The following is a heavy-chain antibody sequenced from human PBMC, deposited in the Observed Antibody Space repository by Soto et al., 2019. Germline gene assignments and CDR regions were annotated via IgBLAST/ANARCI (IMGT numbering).Heavy chain of an antibody. D-gene: IGHD3-3*01. CDR2: ISYDGSNK. CDR3: ARDLGDYDFWSGYYDAFDI. CDR1: GFTFSSYA. J-gene: IGHJ3*02. V-gene: IGHV3-30-3*01. Sequence: GGSLRLSCAASGFTFSSYAMHWVRRATGKGLEWVAVISYDGSNKYYADSVKGRFTISRDNSKNTLYLQMNSLRAEDTAVYYCARDLGDYDFWSGYYDAFDIWGQGTMVTVS.